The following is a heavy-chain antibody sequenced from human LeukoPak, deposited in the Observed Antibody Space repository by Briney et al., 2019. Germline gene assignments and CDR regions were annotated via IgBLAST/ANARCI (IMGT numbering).Heavy chain of an antibody. CDR1: GGSISSYH. V-gene: IGHV4-59*12. D-gene: IGHD4-23*01. CDR2: IYYSGST. J-gene: IGHJ4*02. CDR3: ARATVSGGNSEFDY. Sequence: SETLSLTCTVSGGSISSYHWSWIRQPPGKGLEWIGYIYYSGSTNYNPSLKSRVTISVDTSKNQFSLKLSSVTAADTAVYYCARATVSGGNSEFDYWGQGTLVTVSS.